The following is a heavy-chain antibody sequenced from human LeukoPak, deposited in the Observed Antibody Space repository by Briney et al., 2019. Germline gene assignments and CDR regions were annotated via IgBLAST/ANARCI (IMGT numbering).Heavy chain of an antibody. CDR2: IYSGGSA. CDR1: GFTFSSYA. Sequence: PGGSLRLSCAASGFTFSSYAMSWVRQAPGKGLEWVSVIYSGGSANYADSVKGRFTISRDNSKNTLYLQMNSLRAEDTAVYYCARDLGIWGQGTMVTVSS. V-gene: IGHV3-23*01. CDR3: ARDLGI. D-gene: IGHD7-27*01. J-gene: IGHJ3*02.